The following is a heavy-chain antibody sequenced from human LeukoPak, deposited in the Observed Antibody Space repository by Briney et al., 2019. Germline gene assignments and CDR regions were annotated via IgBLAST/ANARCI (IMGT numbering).Heavy chain of an antibody. CDR3: ARDSPMVRGENYYGMDV. J-gene: IGHJ6*02. CDR2: ISSSSSYI. D-gene: IGHD3-10*01. Sequence: GGSLRLSCAASGFTFSSYSMNWVRQAPGKGLEWVSSISSSSSYIYYADSVKGRFTISRDNAKNPLYLQMNSLRAEDTAVYYCARDSPMVRGENYYGMDVWGQGTTVTVSS. CDR1: GFTFSSYS. V-gene: IGHV3-21*01.